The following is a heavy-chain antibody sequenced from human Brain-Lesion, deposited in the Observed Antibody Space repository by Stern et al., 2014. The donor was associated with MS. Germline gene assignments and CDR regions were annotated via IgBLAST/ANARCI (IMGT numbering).Heavy chain of an antibody. Sequence: EVQLVESGGGLVQPGGSLRLSCATSGFNFNNYVMSWVRLAPGEGLQWVSSVLGSRGKTDTADSFKGRFTISRDNSKNTLYLQMSSLRGEDTAVYYCVKGRERGVWFGDNSGAFDVWGQGTMVTVSS. CDR3: VKGRERGVWFGDNSGAFDV. V-gene: IGHV3-23*04. CDR2: VLGSRGKT. D-gene: IGHD3-10*01. CDR1: GFNFNNYV. J-gene: IGHJ3*01.